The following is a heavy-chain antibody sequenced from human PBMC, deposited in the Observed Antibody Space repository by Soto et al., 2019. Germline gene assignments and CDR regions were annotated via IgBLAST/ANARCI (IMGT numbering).Heavy chain of an antibody. J-gene: IGHJ6*03. V-gene: IGHV4-34*01. Sequence: PSETLSLTCAVDGRSLGVHYWSWIRQPPGKGLEWIAEINHSGATRYRPSLQSRATISVDTSKNQFSLTLSSVTAADTAVYYCAGWSTVGSYYYMDVWGKGTTVTAP. CDR2: INHSGAT. CDR3: AGWSTVGSYYYMDV. CDR1: GRSLGVHY. D-gene: IGHD2-15*01.